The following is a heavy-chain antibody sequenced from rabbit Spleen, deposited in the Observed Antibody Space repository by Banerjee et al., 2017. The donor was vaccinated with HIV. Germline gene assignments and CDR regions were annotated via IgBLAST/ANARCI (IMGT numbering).Heavy chain of an antibody. CDR2: IDSGSGGFT. V-gene: IGHV1S45*01. Sequence: QEQLVESGGGLVQPGGSLKLSCKASGFSFSSDYYMCWVRQAPGKGLEWIACIDSGSGGFTYFASWAKGRFTISKTSSTTVTLQMTSLTAADTATYFCARDTSSSFSSYGMDLWGPGTLVTVS. J-gene: IGHJ6*01. D-gene: IGHD1-1*01. CDR3: ARDTSSSFSSYGMDL. CDR1: GFSFSSDYY.